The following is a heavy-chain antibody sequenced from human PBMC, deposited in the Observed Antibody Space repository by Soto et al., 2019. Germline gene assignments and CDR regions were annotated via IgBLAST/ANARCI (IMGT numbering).Heavy chain of an antibody. CDR1: GFTFSSYD. D-gene: IGHD5-18*01. V-gene: IGHV3-13*01. J-gene: IGHJ4*02. CDR2: IGTAGDT. CDR3: ARSGYSYGLVWGIDY. Sequence: PGGSLRLSCAASGFTFSSYDMHWVRQATGKGLEWVSAIGTAGDTYYPGSVKGRFTISRENAKNSLYLQMNSLRAGDTAVYYCARSGYSYGLVWGIDYLGQGTLVTVSS.